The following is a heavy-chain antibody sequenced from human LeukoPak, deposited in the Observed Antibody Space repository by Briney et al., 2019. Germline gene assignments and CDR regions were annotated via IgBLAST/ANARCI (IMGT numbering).Heavy chain of an antibody. Sequence: ASVKVSCKASGYTFTSYGISWVRQAPGQGLKWMGWISAYNGNTNYAQKLQGRVTMTTDTSTSTAYMEVRSLRSDDTAVYYCARVGCGGDCPGPFDYWGQGTLVTVSS. CDR2: ISAYNGNT. J-gene: IGHJ4*02. D-gene: IGHD2-21*02. CDR1: GYTFTSYG. V-gene: IGHV1-18*01. CDR3: ARVGCGGDCPGPFDY.